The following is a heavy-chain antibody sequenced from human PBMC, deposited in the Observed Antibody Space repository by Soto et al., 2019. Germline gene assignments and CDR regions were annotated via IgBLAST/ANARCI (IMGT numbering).Heavy chain of an antibody. J-gene: IGHJ4*02. V-gene: IGHV3-74*01. D-gene: IGHD2-21*02. CDR1: GFTFSSDW. Sequence: PGGSLRLSCAASGFTFSSDWMHWFRQAPGKGLVWVSRIDSAGRTTTYADSVKGRFTISRDNAKNTLYLQMNGLRAVDTALYYCARWFTGGNFDYFDFWGQGTQVTVSS. CDR3: ARWFTGGNFDYFDF. CDR2: IDSAGRTT.